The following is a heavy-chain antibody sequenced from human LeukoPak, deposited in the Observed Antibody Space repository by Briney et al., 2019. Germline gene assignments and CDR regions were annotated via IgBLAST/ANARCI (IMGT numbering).Heavy chain of an antibody. V-gene: IGHV4-59*01. CDR1: GGSISSYY. CDR3: ARNGEATTFDY. Sequence: SETLSLTCTVSGGSISSYYWSWIRQPPGKGLEWIGYIYYSGSTNYNPSLKSRVTISVDTSKNQFSLKLSSVTAADTAVYYCARNGEATTFDYWGQGTLVTVSS. J-gene: IGHJ4*02. D-gene: IGHD5-24*01. CDR2: IYYSGST.